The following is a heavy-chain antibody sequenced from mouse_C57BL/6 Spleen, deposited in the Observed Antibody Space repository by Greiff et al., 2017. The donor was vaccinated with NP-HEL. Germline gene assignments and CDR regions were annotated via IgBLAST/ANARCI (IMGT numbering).Heavy chain of an antibody. Sequence: VQLVESGPGLVKPSQSLFLTCSITGFPITSGYYWIWIRQSPGKPLEWMGYITHSGETFYNPSLQRPISITRETSKNQFFLQLNSVTTEDTAVYYGAGDRSGLRRFAYWGQGTLVTVSA. CDR3: AGDRSGLRRFAY. D-gene: IGHD2-4*01. CDR2: ITHSGET. V-gene: IGHV12-3*01. J-gene: IGHJ3*01. CDR1: GFPITSGYY.